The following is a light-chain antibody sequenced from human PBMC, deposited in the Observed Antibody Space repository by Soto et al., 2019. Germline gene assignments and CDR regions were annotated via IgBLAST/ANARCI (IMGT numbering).Light chain of an antibody. CDR3: QQYYSTPPPT. Sequence: DIVMTQSPDSLAVSLGERATINCKSSQSVLYSSNNKNYLAWYQQKPGQPPKLLIYWASTRESGVPDRFSGSGSGTDFTLTISSLQAEDAAVYYCQQYYSTPPPTFGGGTKVEIK. CDR1: QSVLYSSNNKNY. J-gene: IGKJ4*01. CDR2: WAS. V-gene: IGKV4-1*01.